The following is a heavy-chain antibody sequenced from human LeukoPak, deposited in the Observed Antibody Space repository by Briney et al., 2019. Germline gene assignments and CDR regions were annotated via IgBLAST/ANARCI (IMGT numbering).Heavy chain of an antibody. CDR2: IYYSGST. CDR3: ARPRWGDYGRVDY. Sequence: SETLSLTCTVPGGSIRSSSYYWGWIRQPPGKGLEWIGSIYYSGSTYYNPSLKSRVTISVDTSKNQFSLNLNSVTAADTAVYYSARPRWGDYGRVDYWGQGTLVTVSS. D-gene: IGHD4/OR15-4a*01. CDR1: GGSIRSSSYY. V-gene: IGHV4-39*01. J-gene: IGHJ4*02.